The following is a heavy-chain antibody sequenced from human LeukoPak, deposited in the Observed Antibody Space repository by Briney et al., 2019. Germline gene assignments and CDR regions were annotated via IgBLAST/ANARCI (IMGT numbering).Heavy chain of an antibody. J-gene: IGHJ6*02. CDR2: INPNSGGT. Sequence: ASVNVSCKASGYTFTGYYMHWVRQAPGQGLEWMGRINPNSGGTNYAQKFQGRVTMTRDTSISTAYMELSRLRSDDTAVYYCARGATNYYYYGMDVWGQGTTVTVSS. V-gene: IGHV1-2*06. CDR1: GYTFTGYY. CDR3: ARGATNYYYYGMDV.